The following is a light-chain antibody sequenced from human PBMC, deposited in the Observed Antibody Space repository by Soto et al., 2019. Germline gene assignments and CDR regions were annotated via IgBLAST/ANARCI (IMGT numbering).Light chain of an antibody. CDR3: QQYYLAPLT. Sequence: IVMTQSPDSLAVSLGERATINCKSSQSVLYRSDSKNYLAWYQLKPGQPPKLLIYWASARESGVPDRFSGSGSGTDFTLTISSLQAEDVAVYYCQQYYLAPLTFGQGTKVDL. J-gene: IGKJ3*01. CDR1: QSVLYRSDSKNY. CDR2: WAS. V-gene: IGKV4-1*01.